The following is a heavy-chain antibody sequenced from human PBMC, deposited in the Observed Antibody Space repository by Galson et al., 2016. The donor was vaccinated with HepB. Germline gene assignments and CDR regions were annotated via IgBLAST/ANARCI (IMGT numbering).Heavy chain of an antibody. CDR2: IAYDGGDK. CDR1: GFIFNNYA. CDR3: ARAQQVGYGGFYFYYGMDV. J-gene: IGHJ6*02. V-gene: IGHV3-30-3*01. Sequence: SLRLSCAASGFIFNNYAMHWVRQAPGKGLEWVAVIAYDGGDKYYTDSVKGRFTITRDNSKNTVSLQMNSLRPEDTAVYYCARAQQVGYGGFYFYYGMDVWGQGTTVTVSS. D-gene: IGHD5-18*01.